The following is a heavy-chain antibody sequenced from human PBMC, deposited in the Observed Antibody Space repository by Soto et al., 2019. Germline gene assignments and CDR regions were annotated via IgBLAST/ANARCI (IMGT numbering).Heavy chain of an antibody. V-gene: IGHV4-59*01. CDR2: VYYSGST. CDR3: ARDIVAVPAFYYYGLHV. CDR1: GGSISNYY. J-gene: IGHJ6*02. Sequence: QVQLQESGPGLVKPSETLSLICTVSGGSISNYYWSWIRQPPGKGLEWIGYVYYSGSTNYNPSLKSRVTISVDTSKNQFSLRLNSVTAADTAVYYCARDIVAVPAFYYYGLHVWGQGTTVTVSS. D-gene: IGHD2-2*01.